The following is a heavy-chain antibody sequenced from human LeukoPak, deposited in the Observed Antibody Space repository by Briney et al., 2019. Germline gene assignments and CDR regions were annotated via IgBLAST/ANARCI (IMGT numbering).Heavy chain of an antibody. CDR3: ARGLGRQQLVPGY. CDR1: GGSFSGYY. D-gene: IGHD6-13*01. CDR2: INHSGST. Sequence: PSETLSLTCAVYGGSFSGYYWSWIRQPPGKGLEWIGEINHSGSTNYNPSLKGRVTISVDTSKNQFSLKLSSVTAADTAVYYCARGLGRQQLVPGYWGQGTLVTVSS. V-gene: IGHV4-34*01. J-gene: IGHJ4*02.